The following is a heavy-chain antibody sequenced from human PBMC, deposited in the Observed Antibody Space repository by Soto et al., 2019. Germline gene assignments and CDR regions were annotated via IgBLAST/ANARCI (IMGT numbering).Heavy chain of an antibody. D-gene: IGHD3-16*01. CDR1: GGSITGSSFS. V-gene: IGHV4-39*01. J-gene: IGHJ4*02. CDR2: LSYSGST. Sequence: LSLTCSVSGGSITGSSFSWAWIRQSPGTGLQWIGSLSYSGSTYYNPSLEGRVAISADTSKNAFSLELKLMTAADTATYFCARGLRWTRTFDFWGRGTLVTVSS. CDR3: ARGLRWTRTFDF.